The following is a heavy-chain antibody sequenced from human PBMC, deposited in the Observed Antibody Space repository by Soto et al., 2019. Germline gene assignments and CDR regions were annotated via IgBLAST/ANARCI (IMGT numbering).Heavy chain of an antibody. CDR3: AKDYEVTSWYFDY. D-gene: IGHD3-16*01. V-gene: IGHV3-30*18. J-gene: IGHJ4*02. CDR2: ISYDGSNK. Sequence: QVQLVESGGGVVQPGRSLRLSCAASGFTFSSYGMHWVRQAPGKGLEWVAVISYDGSNKYYADSVKGGFTNSRDNSKNTLYLQMNSLRAEDTAVYYCAKDYEVTSWYFDYWGQGTLVTVSS. CDR1: GFTFSSYG.